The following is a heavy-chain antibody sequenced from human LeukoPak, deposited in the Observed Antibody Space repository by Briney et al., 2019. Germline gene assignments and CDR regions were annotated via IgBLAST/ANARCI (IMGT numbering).Heavy chain of an antibody. V-gene: IGHV3-23*01. CDR2: ISGSGGST. CDR1: GFTFSSYA. Sequence: PGGPLRLSCAASGFTFSSYAMSWVRQAPGKGLEWVSAISGSGGSTYYADSVKGRFTISRDNSKNTLYLQMNSLRAEDTAVYYGAKEKYCSSPSCPRVPDYWGQGTLVTVSS. J-gene: IGHJ4*02. CDR3: AKEKYCSSPSCPRVPDY. D-gene: IGHD2-2*01.